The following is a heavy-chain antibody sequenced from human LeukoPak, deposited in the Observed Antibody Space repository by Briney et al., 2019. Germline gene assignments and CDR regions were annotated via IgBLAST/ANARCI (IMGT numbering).Heavy chain of an antibody. Sequence: ASVKVSCTASGGTFSSYAISWVRQAPGQGLEWVGVIIPIFGTANYAQKFQGRVTITTDESTSTANMELSSLRSEDTAVYYCARGGYCTNGVCRSGYYYYYMDVWGKGTTVTVSS. CDR2: IIPIFGTA. CDR1: GGTFSSYA. CDR3: ARGGYCTNGVCRSGYYYYYMDV. D-gene: IGHD2-8*01. V-gene: IGHV1-69*05. J-gene: IGHJ6*03.